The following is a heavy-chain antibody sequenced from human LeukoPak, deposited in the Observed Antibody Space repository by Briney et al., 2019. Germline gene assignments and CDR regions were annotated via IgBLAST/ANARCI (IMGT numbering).Heavy chain of an antibody. D-gene: IGHD5-18*01. CDR1: GFTFSSYA. V-gene: IGHV3-23*01. CDR2: ISGSGGST. CDR3: AKGIQQWSSYMDV. Sequence: PGGSLRLSCAASGFTFSSYAMSWVRQAPGKGLEWVSAISGSGGSTYYADSVKGRFTISRDNSKNTLHLQMNSLRAEDTAVYYCAKGIQQWSSYMDVWGKGTTVTVSS. J-gene: IGHJ6*03.